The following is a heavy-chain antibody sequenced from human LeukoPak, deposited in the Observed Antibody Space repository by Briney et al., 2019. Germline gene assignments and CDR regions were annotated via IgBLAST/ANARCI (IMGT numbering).Heavy chain of an antibody. CDR3: ARLTSISPRDYYYYYMDV. J-gene: IGHJ6*03. CDR2: IYPGDSRT. CDR1: GYSFTNYW. V-gene: IGHV5-51*01. D-gene: IGHD2/OR15-2a*01. Sequence: GESLKISCKGSGYSFTNYWIGWVRQMPGKGLEWMGMIYPGDSRTIYSPSLQGQVTISADESITTAYLQWNSLKASDTTVYYCARLTSISPRDYYYYYMDVWGKGTTVTVSS.